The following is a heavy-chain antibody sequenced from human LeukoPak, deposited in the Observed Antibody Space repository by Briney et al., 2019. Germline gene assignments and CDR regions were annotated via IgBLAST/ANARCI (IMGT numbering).Heavy chain of an antibody. D-gene: IGHD3-3*01. CDR1: GFTFSSYA. CDR3: AKVTDFWSGWFDY. V-gene: IGHV3-23*01. J-gene: IGHJ4*02. Sequence: GGSLRLSCAASGFTFSSYAMSWVRQAPGKGLEWVSAISGSGGSTYYADSVRGRFTISRDNSKNTLYLQMNSLRAEDTAVYYCAKVTDFWSGWFDYWGQGTLVTVSS. CDR2: ISGSGGST.